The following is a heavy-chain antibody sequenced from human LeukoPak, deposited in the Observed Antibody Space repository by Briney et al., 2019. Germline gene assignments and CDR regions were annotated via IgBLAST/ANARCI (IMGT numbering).Heavy chain of an antibody. Sequence: PSQTLSLTCTVSGGSISSGGYYWSWIRLHPGKGLEWIGYIYYSGSTYYNPSIKSRLTISVDTSKNQFSLKLSSVTAADTAVYYCARHGHQGDHDYWGQGTLVTVSS. V-gene: IGHV4-31*03. CDR2: IYYSGST. J-gene: IGHJ4*02. D-gene: IGHD2-21*02. CDR1: GGSISSGGYY. CDR3: ARHGHQGDHDY.